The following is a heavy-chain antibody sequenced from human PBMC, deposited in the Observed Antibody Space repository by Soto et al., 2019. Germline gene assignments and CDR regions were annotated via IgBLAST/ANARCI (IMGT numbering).Heavy chain of an antibody. CDR3: AKDKVPVVVIAPFDY. CDR1: GFTFSSYG. V-gene: IGHV3-30*18. Sequence: QVQLVESGGGVVQPGRSLRLSCAASGFTFSSYGMHWVRQAPGKGLEWVAVISYDGSNKYYADSVKGRFTISRDNSKNTLYLQMNNLRAEDTAVYYCAKDKVPVVVIAPFDYWGQGTLVTVSS. CDR2: ISYDGSNK. D-gene: IGHD2-21*01. J-gene: IGHJ4*02.